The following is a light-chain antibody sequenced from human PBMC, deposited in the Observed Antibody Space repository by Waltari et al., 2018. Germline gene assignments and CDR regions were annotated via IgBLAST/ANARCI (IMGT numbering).Light chain of an antibody. CDR3: QQYNKWPLT. CDR1: QSINSY. J-gene: IGKJ3*01. Sequence: EVVMTQSPATVSVSPGERATLSCRASQSINSYLAWYQQKPGQAPRLLIYGASTRATGITARFSGSGSGTDFTLTISSLQSEDFAIYYCQQYNKWPLTFGPGTKVHF. CDR2: GAS. V-gene: IGKV3-15*01.